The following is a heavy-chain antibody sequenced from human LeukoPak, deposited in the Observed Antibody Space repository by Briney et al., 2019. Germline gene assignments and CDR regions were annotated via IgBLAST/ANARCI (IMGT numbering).Heavy chain of an antibody. V-gene: IGHV3-11*01. CDR1: GFTFSDYY. CDR3: AREDSRNWFDP. J-gene: IGHJ5*02. CDR2: ISSSGSTI. D-gene: IGHD6-13*01. Sequence: GGSLRLSCAASGFTFSDYYMSWIRQAPGKGLEWVSYISSSGSTIYYADSVKGRFTISRDNAKNSLYLQMNSLKAEDTAVYYCAREDSRNWFDPWGQGTLVTVSS.